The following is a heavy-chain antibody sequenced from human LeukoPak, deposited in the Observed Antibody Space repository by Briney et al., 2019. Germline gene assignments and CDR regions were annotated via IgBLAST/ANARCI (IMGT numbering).Heavy chain of an antibody. J-gene: IGHJ3*02. CDR3: AKGRHYYGSGSYPDAFDI. Sequence: GGSLRLSCAASGFTFDDYAMHWVRQAPRKGLEWVSGISWNSGSIGYADSVKGRFTISRDNAKNSLYLEMNSLRAEDTALYYCAKGRHYYGSGSYPDAFDIWGQGTMVIVSS. CDR1: GFTFDDYA. D-gene: IGHD3-10*01. V-gene: IGHV3-9*01. CDR2: ISWNSGSI.